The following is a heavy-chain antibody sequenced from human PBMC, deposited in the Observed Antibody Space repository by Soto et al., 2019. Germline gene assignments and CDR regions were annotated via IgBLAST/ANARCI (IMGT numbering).Heavy chain of an antibody. CDR1: GGSISSGGYY. J-gene: IGHJ5*02. CDR3: ARQGYLNWFDP. V-gene: IGHV4-31*03. Sequence: QVQLQESGPGLVKPSQTLSLTCTVSGGSISSGGYYWSWIRQHPGKGLEWIGYIYYRGSTYYNPSLKSRVTIPVDTSKNQFSLKLSSVTAADTAVYYCARQGYLNWFDPWGQGTLVTVSS. D-gene: IGHD6-13*01. CDR2: IYYRGST.